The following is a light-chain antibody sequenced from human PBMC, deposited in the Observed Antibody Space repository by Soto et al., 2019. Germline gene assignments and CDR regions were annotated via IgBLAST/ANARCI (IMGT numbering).Light chain of an antibody. CDR3: QSYDSSRFYV. J-gene: IGLJ1*01. CDR2: VNS. V-gene: IGLV1-40*01. Sequence: SVLTQPPSLSGAPGRSVTISCTGNSSNIGAGYDVQWYQQLPGIAPKLLIHVNSNRPSGVPDRSSGYKSASSASLAITGLQAEAEADYYCQSYDSSRFYVFGTGTKVTVL. CDR1: SSNIGAGYD.